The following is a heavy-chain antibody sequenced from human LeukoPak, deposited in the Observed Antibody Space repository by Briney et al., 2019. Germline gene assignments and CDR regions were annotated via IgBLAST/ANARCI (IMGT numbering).Heavy chain of an antibody. D-gene: IGHD3-22*01. CDR2: IYHSGST. V-gene: IGHV4-38-2*02. Sequence: PGGSLRLSCAASGFTFSDYYMSWIRQAPGKGLEWVGSIYHSGSTYYNPSLKSRVTISVDTSKNQFSLKLSSVTAADTAVYYCARDRYYYDSSARYFDYWGQGTLVTVSS. CDR3: ARDRYYYDSSARYFDY. CDR1: GFTFSDYY. J-gene: IGHJ4*02.